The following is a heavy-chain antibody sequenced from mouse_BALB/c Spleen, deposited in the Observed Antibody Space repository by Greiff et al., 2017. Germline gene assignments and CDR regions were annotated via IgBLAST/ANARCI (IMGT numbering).Heavy chain of an antibody. J-gene: IGHJ4*01. CDR3: ARWWHYYAMDY. CDR1: GYSITSDYA. CDR2: ISYSGST. Sequence: EVQLQESGPGLVKPSQSLSLTCTVTGYSITSDYAWNWIRQFPGNKLEWMGYISYSGSTSYNPSLKSRISITRDTSKNQFFLQLNSVTTEDTATYYCARWWHYYAMDYWGQGTSVTVSS. D-gene: IGHD1-1*02. V-gene: IGHV3-2*02.